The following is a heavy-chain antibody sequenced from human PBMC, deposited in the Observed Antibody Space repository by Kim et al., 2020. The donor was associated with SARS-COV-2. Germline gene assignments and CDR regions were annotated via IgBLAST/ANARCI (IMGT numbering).Heavy chain of an antibody. D-gene: IGHD3-16*02. CDR3: ARGEAVYDFVWGSYLPHYFDY. J-gene: IGHJ4*02. CDR1: GGSISRYY. CDR2: IYYSGTT. V-gene: IGHV4-59*01. Sequence: SETLSLTCTVSGGSISRYYWSWIRQPPGKGLEWIGYIYYSGTTNYNPSLRSRVTISVDTSKNQFSLKMNSGTAADTAVYYCARGEAVYDFVWGSYLPHYFDYWGQGALVTVSS.